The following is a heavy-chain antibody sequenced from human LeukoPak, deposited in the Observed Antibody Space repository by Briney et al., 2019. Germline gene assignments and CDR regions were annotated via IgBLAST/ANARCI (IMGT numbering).Heavy chain of an antibody. V-gene: IGHV3-23*01. CDR3: AKDSPRISVTGVEYFDH. Sequence: GGSLRLSCAASGFTFSSYAMSWVRQAPGKGLEWVAAISSSGDRTYFVDSVRGRFTISRDNSKNTFYLQMSSLGVDDTAVYYCAKDSPRISVTGVEYFDHWGQGTLVTVSS. CDR1: GFTFSSYA. J-gene: IGHJ1*01. CDR2: ISSSGDRT. D-gene: IGHD4-11*01.